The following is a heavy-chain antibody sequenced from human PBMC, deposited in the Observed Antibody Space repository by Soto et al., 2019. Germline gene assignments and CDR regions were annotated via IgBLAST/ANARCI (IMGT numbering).Heavy chain of an antibody. J-gene: IGHJ6*02. V-gene: IGHV3-30*03. CDR2: VSYDGSNK. Sequence: GGSLRLSCAASGFTFSSYGVHWVRQAPGKGLEWVASVSYDGSNKHYADSVKGRFTISRDNSRNTLYLQMNSLRAEDTAVYYCARDDRTDYYYYGMDVWGQGTTVTVSS. CDR3: ARDDRTDYYYYGMDV. CDR1: GFTFSSYG.